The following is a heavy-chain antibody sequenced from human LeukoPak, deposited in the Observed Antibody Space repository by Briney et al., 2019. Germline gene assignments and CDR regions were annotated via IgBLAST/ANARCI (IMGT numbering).Heavy chain of an antibody. CDR3: AKGAMVVVVAPTEFDH. V-gene: IGHV3-23*01. D-gene: IGHD2-15*01. J-gene: IGHJ4*02. CDR1: GFTFSNYA. CDR2: ISGSGGST. Sequence: GGSLRLSCAASGFTFSNYAMNWVRQAPGQGLEWVSAISGSGGSTSYADSVKGRFTISRDNSKNILYLRVNSLRAEDTAVYYCAKGAMVVVVAPTEFDHWGQGALVTVSS.